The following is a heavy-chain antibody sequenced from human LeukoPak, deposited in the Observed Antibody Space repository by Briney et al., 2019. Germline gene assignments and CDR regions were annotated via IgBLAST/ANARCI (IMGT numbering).Heavy chain of an antibody. Sequence: GGSLRLSCAASGFTFSSYEMNWVRQAPGKGLEWVSSISGNGGRTYYADSVKGRFTISRDNSKNMLYLQMNSLRAEDTAVYYCARGPGGVFDYWGQGTLVTVSS. V-gene: IGHV3-23*01. CDR3: ARGPGGVFDY. CDR1: GFTFSSYE. D-gene: IGHD3-16*01. J-gene: IGHJ4*02. CDR2: ISGNGGRT.